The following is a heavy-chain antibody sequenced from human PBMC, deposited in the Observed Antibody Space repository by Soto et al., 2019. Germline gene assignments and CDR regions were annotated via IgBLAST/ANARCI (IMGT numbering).Heavy chain of an antibody. J-gene: IGHJ2*01. CDR1: GYSFTDYH. Sequence: APVKGSCKASGYSFTDYHIHWVRQAPGQGLEWLGRINPKSGGTSTAQKFQGWVTMTTDTSISTASMELTRLTSDDTAIYDCSRGDSKDCSNGGGSFFYNNDIEVRGRG. D-gene: IGHD2-8*01. V-gene: IGHV1-2*04. CDR3: SRGDSKDCSNGGGSFFYNNDIEV. CDR2: INPKSGGT.